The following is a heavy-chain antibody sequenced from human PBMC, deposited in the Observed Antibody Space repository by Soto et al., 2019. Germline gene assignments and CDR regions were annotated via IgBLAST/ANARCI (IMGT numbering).Heavy chain of an antibody. Sequence: EVQLLESGGGLVQPGGSLRLACAASGFTFSSYAMSWVRQAPGKGLEWVSAISGSGGSTYYADSVKGLFTISRDNSKNTLYLQMNSLRAEETAVYYCAKDRRVEGDYFDYWGQGTLVTVSS. V-gene: IGHV3-23*01. J-gene: IGHJ4*02. CDR3: AKDRRVEGDYFDY. D-gene: IGHD2-15*01. CDR2: ISGSGGST. CDR1: GFTFSSYA.